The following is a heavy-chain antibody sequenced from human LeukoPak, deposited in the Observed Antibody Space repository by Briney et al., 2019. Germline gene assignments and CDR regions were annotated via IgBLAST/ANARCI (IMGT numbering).Heavy chain of an antibody. D-gene: IGHD6-19*01. V-gene: IGHV1-2*02. CDR3: ARDISRVAVAGGPSAFDY. CDR2: INPNSGGT. Sequence: ASVKVSCKASGYTFTGYYMHWVRQATGQGREWMGWINPNSGGTNYAQKLQGRVTMTTDRSTSTAYMELRSLRSDDTAVYYCARDISRVAVAGGPSAFDYWGQGTLVTVSS. J-gene: IGHJ4*02. CDR1: GYTFTGYY.